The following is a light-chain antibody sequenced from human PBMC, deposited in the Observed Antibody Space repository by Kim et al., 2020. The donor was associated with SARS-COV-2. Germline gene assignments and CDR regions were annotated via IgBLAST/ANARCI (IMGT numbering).Light chain of an antibody. V-gene: IGKV1-39*01. CDR2: ATP. J-gene: IGKJ2*01. Sequence: SSSVGDDVTITCRARQNSHFYLNLYQQKPGKAPNLLIYATPTLERGVPSRFSGSRSGTTFTLTISSLRPEDFATYYCQQSYIAPYTFGQGAKLDVK. CDR3: QQSYIAPYT. CDR1: QNSHFY.